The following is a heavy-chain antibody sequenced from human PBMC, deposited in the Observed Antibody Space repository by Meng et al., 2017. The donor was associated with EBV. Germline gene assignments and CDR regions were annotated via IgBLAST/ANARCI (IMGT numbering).Heavy chain of an antibody. CDR3: ASESGRGFTPDF. CDR1: GGPFRSDA. Sequence: QVQLDVAGAEVKRAGASVKISCKTSGGPFRSDAVSWVRQGPGQGLEWLGGLMPMSGAPHYAQKFQDRVTITADEYTRTHYMELSSLRSDDTAMYYCASESGRGFTPDFWGQGTLVTVSS. CDR2: LMPMSGAP. V-gene: IGHV1-69*01. J-gene: IGHJ4*02. D-gene: IGHD3-10*01.